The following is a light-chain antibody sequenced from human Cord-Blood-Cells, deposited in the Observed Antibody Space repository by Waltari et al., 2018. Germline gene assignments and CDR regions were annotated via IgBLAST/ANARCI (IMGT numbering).Light chain of an antibody. Sequence: DIPMTQPTSSPSASVGDRVTITCRASQSISSYLNWYQQKPGKAPKLLTYAASSLQSGVPSRFSGRGSGTDFTLTISSLQPEDFATYYCQQSYSTPPTFGQGTKVEIK. CDR1: QSISSY. CDR3: QQSYSTPPT. CDR2: AAS. J-gene: IGKJ1*01. V-gene: IGKV1-39*01.